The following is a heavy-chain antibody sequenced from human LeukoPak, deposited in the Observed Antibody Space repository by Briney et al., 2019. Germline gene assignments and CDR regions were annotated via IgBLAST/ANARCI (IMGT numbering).Heavy chain of an antibody. CDR2: IYYSGST. V-gene: IGHV4-39*07. CDR3: ARRGGSYFDAFDI. J-gene: IGHJ3*02. D-gene: IGHD1-26*01. Sequence: SETLSLTCTVSGGSISSNSYYWGWIRQPPGKGLEWIGSIYYSGSTYYNPSLKSRVTISVDTSKNQFSLKLSSVTAADTAVYYCARRGGSYFDAFDIWGQGTMVTVSS. CDR1: GGSISSNSYY.